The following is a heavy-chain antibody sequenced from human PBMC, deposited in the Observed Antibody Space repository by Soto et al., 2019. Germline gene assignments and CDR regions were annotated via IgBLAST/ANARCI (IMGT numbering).Heavy chain of an antibody. V-gene: IGHV1-46*01. D-gene: IGHD2-8*01. Sequence: GASVKVSCKASGYTFTSYYIHWVRQAPGQGLEWMGIINPSGGSTSYAQKFQGRVTMTRDTSTSTVYMELSSLRSEDTAVYYCAGTIVLMVYAINYRGQGTLVTVSS. CDR1: GYTFTSYY. J-gene: IGHJ4*02. CDR3: AGTIVLMVYAINY. CDR2: INPSGGST.